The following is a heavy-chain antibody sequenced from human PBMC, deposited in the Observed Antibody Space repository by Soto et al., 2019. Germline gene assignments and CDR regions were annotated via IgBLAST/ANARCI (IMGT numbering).Heavy chain of an antibody. Sequence: QVQLVQSGADVKKPGASVKVSCKASGYTFTSFGINWVRQAPGQGLEWMGWISGYNGNTNYAQNLQDRGTMTRDTSTRTAYMELRNLRSDDTAVYYCARPTYFYSYAMDVWGQGTTVTVSS. V-gene: IGHV1-18*01. CDR3: ARPTYFYSYAMDV. J-gene: IGHJ6*02. CDR1: GYTFTSFG. CDR2: ISGYNGNT.